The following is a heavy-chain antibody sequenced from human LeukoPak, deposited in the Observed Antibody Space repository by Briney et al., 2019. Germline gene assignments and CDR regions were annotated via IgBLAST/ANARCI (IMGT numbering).Heavy chain of an antibody. D-gene: IGHD1-26*01. CDR3: ARDPAKSGTYLDY. J-gene: IGHJ4*02. CDR2: IHSSGRT. CDR1: GGSMSNYY. V-gene: IGHV4-59*01. Sequence: PSETLSLTCTVSGGSMSNYYWNWIRQPPGKGLEWIGYIHSSGRTSFNPSLRGRVTTSLDAPRNQFSLQLSSVTATDTAVYYCARDPAKSGTYLDYWGQGTLVTVSS.